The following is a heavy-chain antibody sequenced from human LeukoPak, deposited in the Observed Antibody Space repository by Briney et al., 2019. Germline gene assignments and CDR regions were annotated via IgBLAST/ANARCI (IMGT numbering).Heavy chain of an antibody. CDR1: GGSISSYY. Sequence: SETLSLTCTVSGGSISSYYWSWIRQPRGKGLEWIANIYHTGSTNYNPSLSSRVTISIDTAKNQFSLKLTSVTAADTAVYYCARRGRNSSGWQDYLWGQGTLVTVSS. V-gene: IGHV4-59*01. D-gene: IGHD6-25*01. CDR2: IYHTGST. J-gene: IGHJ4*02. CDR3: ARRGRNSSGWQDYL.